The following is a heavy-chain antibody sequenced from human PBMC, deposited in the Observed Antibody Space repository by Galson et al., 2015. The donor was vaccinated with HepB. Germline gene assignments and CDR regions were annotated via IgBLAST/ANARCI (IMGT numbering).Heavy chain of an antibody. CDR1: GFTFSSYA. Sequence: SLRLSCAASGFTFSSYAMHWVRQAPGKGLEWVAVISYDGSNKYYADSVKGRFTISRDNSKNTLYLQMNSLRAEDTAVYYCARGYCSGGSCLHYYYGMDVWGQGTTVTVSS. J-gene: IGHJ6*02. CDR3: ARGYCSGGSCLHYYYGMDV. V-gene: IGHV3-30*04. D-gene: IGHD2-15*01. CDR2: ISYDGSNK.